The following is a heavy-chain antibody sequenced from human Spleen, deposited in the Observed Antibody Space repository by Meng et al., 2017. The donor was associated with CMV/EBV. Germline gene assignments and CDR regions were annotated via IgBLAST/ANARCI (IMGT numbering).Heavy chain of an antibody. J-gene: IGHJ4*02. V-gene: IGHV4-34*01. CDR1: GGPFSGYF. CDR3: ARGRSENADGDYLDF. Sequence: QVHLQQWGAGLLKPSETLSLTCGVYGGPFSGYFYNWVRQPPGKGLEWIGEINLSGRSNYNPALKSRVTMSPDTSKNQFSLKVRSVTDADTAVYYCARGRSENADGDYLDFWGQGTLVTVSS. D-gene: IGHD4-17*01. CDR2: INLSGRS.